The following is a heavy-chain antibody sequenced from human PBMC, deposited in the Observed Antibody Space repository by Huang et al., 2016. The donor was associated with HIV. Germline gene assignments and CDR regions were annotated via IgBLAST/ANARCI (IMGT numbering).Heavy chain of an antibody. CDR1: GCSFGSYN. CDR3: ARAYCGGDCYPGVTYRNGMDV. V-gene: IGHV3-21*01. CDR2: IVVSSNNI. D-gene: IGHD2-21*02. Sequence: QLVESGGGLVRPGGSLSISCATSGCSFGSYNMNWVRKVPGKGLGWVTSIVVSSNNIKNGDSVKGRFTISRDNVKKSLYLQMHSLRADDTAVYYCARAYCGGDCYPGVTYRNGMDVWGQGTTVTVSS. J-gene: IGHJ6*02.